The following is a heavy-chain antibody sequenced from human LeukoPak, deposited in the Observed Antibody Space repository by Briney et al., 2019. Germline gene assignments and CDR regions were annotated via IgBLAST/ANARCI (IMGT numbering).Heavy chain of an antibody. Sequence: PSETLSLTCTVSGYSITTNYWGWIRQPPGQGLEWIGTIDHICNTFYNPSLTSRVSISVDTSKNHFSLNLTSVTATDTALYYCARVYWRLGAHDAFDIWGQGTMVTVSS. J-gene: IGHJ3*02. CDR1: GYSITTNY. CDR2: IDHICNT. CDR3: ARVYWRLGAHDAFDI. V-gene: IGHV4-38-2*02. D-gene: IGHD1-26*01.